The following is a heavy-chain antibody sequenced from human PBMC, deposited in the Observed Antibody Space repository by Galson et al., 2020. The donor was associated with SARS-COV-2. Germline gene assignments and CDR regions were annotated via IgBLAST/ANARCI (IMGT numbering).Heavy chain of an antibody. V-gene: IGHV3-48*03. J-gene: IGHJ3*02. CDR1: GFTFSTYD. CDR3: ARADLWSGSGGDAFDI. Sequence: GGSLRISCVASGFTFSTYDMNWVRQAPGKGLEWLSFIGPSGSTRYYAGSVMGRFTISRDNAKNSLYLQMNSLRAEDTAVYYCARADLWSGSGGDAFDICGQGTMVSFSA. CDR2: IGPSGSTR. D-gene: IGHD3-3*01.